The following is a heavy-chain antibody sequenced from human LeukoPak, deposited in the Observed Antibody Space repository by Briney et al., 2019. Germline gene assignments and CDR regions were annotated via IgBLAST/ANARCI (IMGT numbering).Heavy chain of an antibody. CDR3: ARGGYYYLDV. V-gene: IGHV4-59*12. Sequence: SETLSLTCTVSGGSISSYYWSWIWQPPGKGLEWIGYIYHSGSTYYNPSLKSRVTISVDRSKNQFSLKLSSVTAADTAVYYCARGGYYYLDVWGGGTTVTVSS. CDR2: IYHSGST. J-gene: IGHJ6*03. CDR1: GGSISSYY.